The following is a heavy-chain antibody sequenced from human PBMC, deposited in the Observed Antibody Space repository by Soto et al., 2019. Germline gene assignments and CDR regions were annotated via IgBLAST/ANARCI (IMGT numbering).Heavy chain of an antibody. D-gene: IGHD5-12*01. V-gene: IGHV4-59*08. Sequence: PSETLSLTCTASGGSVSSYYWSWIRQPPGKGLEWIGYIYYSGSTNYNPSLKSRVTISVDTSKIQFSLKLSSVTAADTAVYYCARLSGYDSVLDYWGQGTLVTVSS. CDR2: IYYSGST. CDR1: GGSVSSYY. CDR3: ARLSGYDSVLDY. J-gene: IGHJ4*02.